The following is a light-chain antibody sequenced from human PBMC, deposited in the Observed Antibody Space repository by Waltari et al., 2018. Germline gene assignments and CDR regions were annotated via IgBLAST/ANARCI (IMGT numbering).Light chain of an antibody. J-gene: IGLJ1*01. V-gene: IGLV2-14*03. Sequence: QSALTQPASVSGSPGQSITISCTGTSRDIGAYNFVSWYQKHPGKAPKVMIYDVNNRPTGVSSRFSGSKSGNTASLTISGLQAEDEADYYCSSYTTGSTRYVFGSGTKVTVL. CDR1: SRDIGAYNF. CDR3: SSYTTGSTRYV. CDR2: DVN.